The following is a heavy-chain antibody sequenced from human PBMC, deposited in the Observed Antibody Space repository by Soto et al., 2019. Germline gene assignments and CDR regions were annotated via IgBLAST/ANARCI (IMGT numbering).Heavy chain of an antibody. V-gene: IGHV4-30-4*01. Sequence: SETLSLTCTVSGGSISSGDYYWSWIRQPPGKGLEWIGYIYYSGSTYYNPSLKSRVTISVDTSKNQFSLKLSSVTAADTAVYYCARVGRAHYDSSGYVDAFDIWGQGTMVTVS. D-gene: IGHD3-22*01. CDR3: ARVGRAHYDSSGYVDAFDI. J-gene: IGHJ3*02. CDR1: GGSISSGDYY. CDR2: IYYSGST.